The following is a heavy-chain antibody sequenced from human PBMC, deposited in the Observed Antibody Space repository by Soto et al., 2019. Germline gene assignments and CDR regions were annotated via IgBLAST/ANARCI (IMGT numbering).Heavy chain of an antibody. CDR1: GGSVSGYY. Sequence: PSETLSLTCAVYGGSVSGYYWSWIRQPPGKGLEWIGEINHSGSTNYNPSLKSRVTISVDTSKNQFSLKLSSVTAADTAVYYCARERPDGARLDPWGQGTLVTVSS. V-gene: IGHV4-34*01. CDR2: INHSGST. D-gene: IGHD6-6*01. J-gene: IGHJ5*02. CDR3: ARERPDGARLDP.